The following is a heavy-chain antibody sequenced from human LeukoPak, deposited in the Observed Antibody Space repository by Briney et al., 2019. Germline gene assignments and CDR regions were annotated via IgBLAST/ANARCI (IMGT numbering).Heavy chain of an antibody. D-gene: IGHD3-9*01. CDR1: GGSISSSNW. CDR3: ARDRFYDILTGYYSANPFDP. V-gene: IGHV4-4*02. J-gene: IGHJ5*02. CDR2: IYHSGST. Sequence: PSGTLSLTCAVSGGSISSSNWWTWVRQPPGKGLEWIGEIYHSGSTNYNPSLKSRVTISVDKSKNQFSLKLSSVTAADTAVYYCARDRFYDILTGYYSANPFDPWGQGTLVTVSS.